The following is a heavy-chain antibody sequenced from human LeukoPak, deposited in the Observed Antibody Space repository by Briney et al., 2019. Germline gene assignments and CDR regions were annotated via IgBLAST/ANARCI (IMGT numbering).Heavy chain of an antibody. CDR2: IYYSGST. Sequence: SETLSLTCTVSGGSISSGGYYWSWIRQHPGKGLEWIGYIYYSGSTYYNPSLKSRVTISVVTSKNQFSLKLSSVTAADTAVYYCARAPGIEKQLVNIDAFDIWGQGTMVTVSS. D-gene: IGHD6-13*01. J-gene: IGHJ3*02. CDR3: ARAPGIEKQLVNIDAFDI. CDR1: GGSISSGGYY. V-gene: IGHV4-31*03.